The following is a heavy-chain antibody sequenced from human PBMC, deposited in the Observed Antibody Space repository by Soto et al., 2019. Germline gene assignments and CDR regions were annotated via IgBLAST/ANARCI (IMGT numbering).Heavy chain of an antibody. CDR1: AYSFTKYL. CDR2: IYPGDSDT. V-gene: IGHV5-51*01. J-gene: IGHJ6*02. Sequence: PGESLKMSCDGSAYSFTKYLIAWVRQMPGKGLEWMGIIYPGDSDTRYSPSFQGQVTISADKSISTAYLQWSSLKASDTAVYYCARPSPLSYYYHGMDVWGQGTTVTVSS. CDR3: ARPSPLSYYYHGMDV.